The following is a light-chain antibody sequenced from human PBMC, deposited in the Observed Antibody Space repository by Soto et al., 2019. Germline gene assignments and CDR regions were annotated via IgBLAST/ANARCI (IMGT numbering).Light chain of an antibody. V-gene: IGLV6-57*02. CDR2: EDN. J-gene: IGLJ2*01. CDR1: SGSIASNY. CDR3: QSYDSSNHVV. Sequence: NFMLTQPHCVSESPGKTVTISCTGSSGSIASNYVQWYQQRPGSAPTTVIYEDNQRPSGVPDRFSGSIDSSSNSASLTISGLKTEDEADYYCQSYDSSNHVVFGGGTKLTVL.